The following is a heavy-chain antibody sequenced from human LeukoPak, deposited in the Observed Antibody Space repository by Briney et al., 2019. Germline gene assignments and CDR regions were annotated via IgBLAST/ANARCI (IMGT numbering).Heavy chain of an antibody. CDR1: GIPFHSLC. Sequence: PGGSPKPPCATAGIPFHSLCNAWVRPAPSQGLEWVAFIRYDGSNKYYADSVKGRFTIYRDNSKNTLYLQMNSLRTEDTAVYFCASRPSDSDWGPFDYWGQGTLVTVSS. CDR2: IRYDGSNK. V-gene: IGHV3-30*02. D-gene: IGHD5-12*01. J-gene: IGHJ4*02. CDR3: ASRPSDSDWGPFDY.